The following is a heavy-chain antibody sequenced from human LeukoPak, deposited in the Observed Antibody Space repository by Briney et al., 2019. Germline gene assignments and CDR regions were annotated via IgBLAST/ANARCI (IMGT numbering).Heavy chain of an antibody. CDR3: VRGDSPRGGYFEY. CDR1: GFTFTTW. CDR2: MNQDGTEK. D-gene: IGHD3-16*01. J-gene: IGHJ4*02. V-gene: IGHV3-7*01. Sequence: GGSLRLSCEASGFTFTTWMNWVRQAPGKGLELVANMNQDGTEKDYVDSVRGRFTISRDNAKNTLYLQMDSLRPDDTAVYYCVRGDSPRGGYFEYWGQGILVTVSS.